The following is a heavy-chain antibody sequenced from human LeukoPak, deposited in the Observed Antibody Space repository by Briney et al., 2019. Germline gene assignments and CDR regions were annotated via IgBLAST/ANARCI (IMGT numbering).Heavy chain of an antibody. Sequence: GASVKVSCKASGYTFTSYGISWVRQAPGQGLEWMGWISAYNGNTNYVQKLQSRVTMTTDTSTSTAYMELRSLRSDDTAVYYCARGGYCSSTSCYSCDYWGQGTLVTVSS. J-gene: IGHJ4*02. CDR2: ISAYNGNT. D-gene: IGHD2-2*01. CDR1: GYTFTSYG. V-gene: IGHV1-18*01. CDR3: ARGGYCSSTSCYSCDY.